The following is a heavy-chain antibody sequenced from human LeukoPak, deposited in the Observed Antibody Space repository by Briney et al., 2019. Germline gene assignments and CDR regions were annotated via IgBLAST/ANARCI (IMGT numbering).Heavy chain of an antibody. J-gene: IGHJ4*02. CDR2: ISPDGSTT. CDR1: GFSISSYW. Sequence: PGGSLRLSCAASGFSISSYWMHWVRQVPGKGLVWVSRISPDGSTTGYADSVKGRFTASRDNAKNSLYLQMNSLRAEDTAVYYCARDPYYYDSSGYYPLPQAADYWGQGTLVTVSS. D-gene: IGHD3-22*01. CDR3: ARDPYYYDSSGYYPLPQAADY. V-gene: IGHV3-74*01.